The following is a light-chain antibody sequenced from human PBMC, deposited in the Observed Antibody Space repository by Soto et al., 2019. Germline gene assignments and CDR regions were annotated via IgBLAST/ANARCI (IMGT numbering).Light chain of an antibody. V-gene: IGLV2-14*03. CDR3: SSYTSSSTLGV. J-gene: IGLJ3*02. CDR1: SSDVGGYNY. CDR2: DVN. Sequence: QSALTQPASESGSPGQSITISCTGSSSDVGGYNYVSWYQQHPGKAPKLIIYDVNNRPSVVSDRFSGSKSGNTASLTISGLQAEDEADYYCSSYTSSSTLGVFGGGTKVTVL.